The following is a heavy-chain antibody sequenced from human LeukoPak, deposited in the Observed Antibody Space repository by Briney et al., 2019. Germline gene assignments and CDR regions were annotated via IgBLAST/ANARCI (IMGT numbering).Heavy chain of an antibody. CDR1: GYTFNNYD. D-gene: IGHD2-8*01. J-gene: IGHJ5*01. V-gene: IGHV1-8*01. CDR2: MNPNSGNT. Sequence: VSVKVSCKTSGYTFNNYDINWVRQASGQGLEWMGWMNPNSGNTGYAQTFQGRVTMTRSTSISTAYMELSTLRFEDTAVYYCIRSVRNGHFDCWGQGTLVTVSS. CDR3: IRSVRNGHFDC.